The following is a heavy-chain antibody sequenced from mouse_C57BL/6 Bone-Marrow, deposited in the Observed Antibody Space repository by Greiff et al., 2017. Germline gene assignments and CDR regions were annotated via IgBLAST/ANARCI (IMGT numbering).Heavy chain of an antibody. J-gene: IGHJ2*01. D-gene: IGHD1-1*01. Sequence: QVQLQQPGAELVKPGASVKLSCKASGYTFTSYWMHWVKQRPGQGLEWIGRIHPNSGSTNYNEKFKSKATLTVDKSSSTAYMQLSSLTSEDSAVYYCARIGYVSSYFDYWGQGTTLTVSS. CDR2: IHPNSGST. CDR1: GYTFTSYW. V-gene: IGHV1-64*01. CDR3: ARIGYVSSYFDY.